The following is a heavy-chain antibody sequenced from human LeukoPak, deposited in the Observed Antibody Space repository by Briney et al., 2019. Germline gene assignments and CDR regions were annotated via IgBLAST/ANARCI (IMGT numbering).Heavy chain of an antibody. J-gene: IGHJ3*02. CDR3: AREGSPIYDAFEI. Sequence: GGSLRLSCAASGFTFSGYWMHWVRQAPGMGLVWVSHITTDERTTSYADSVKGRFTISRDNVKNTLYLQMNSLRAEDTAVYYCAREGSPIYDAFEIWGQGTKVTVSS. V-gene: IGHV3-74*01. CDR1: GFTFSGYW. CDR2: ITTDERTT. D-gene: IGHD2/OR15-2a*01.